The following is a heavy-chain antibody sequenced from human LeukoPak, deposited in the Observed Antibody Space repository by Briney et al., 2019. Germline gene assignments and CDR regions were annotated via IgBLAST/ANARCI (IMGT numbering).Heavy chain of an antibody. V-gene: IGHV5-10-1*01. Sequence: GESLKISFKGSGYRFTSYWISWVRQMPGKGLEWMGRIDPTDSYTNYSPSFEGHVTISADKSTATVYLQWSSLKASDTAMYYCAGARNWNDVVWFDYWGQGTLGTVSA. CDR1: GYRFTSYW. J-gene: IGHJ4*02. CDR3: AGARNWNDVVWFDY. CDR2: IDPTDSYT. D-gene: IGHD1-1*01.